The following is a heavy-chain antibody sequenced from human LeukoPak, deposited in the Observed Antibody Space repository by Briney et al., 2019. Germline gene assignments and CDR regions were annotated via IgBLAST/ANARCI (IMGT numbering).Heavy chain of an antibody. V-gene: IGHV1-46*01. CDR3: ARTAARQDAFNI. Sequence: GASVKVPCKASGYSFSNSHVHWVRHWVRQAPGQGLEWVGAIAPSAGNTQYAQKFQGRVTMTRDTSTSTVYMELSSLLSDDTAVYYCARTAARQDAFNIWGQGTKVTVSS. CDR1: GYSFSNSH. D-gene: IGHD6-25*01. J-gene: IGHJ3*02. CDR2: IAPSAGNT.